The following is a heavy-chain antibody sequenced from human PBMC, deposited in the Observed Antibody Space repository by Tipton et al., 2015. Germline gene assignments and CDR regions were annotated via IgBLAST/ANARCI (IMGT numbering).Heavy chain of an antibody. CDR2: ISHSGNT. Sequence: LRLSCAVSAYSISSDYYWGWIRQPPGKGLEWIGSISHSGNTYYNPSLKSRVTMSRDTSKNQFSLKLRSVTAADTAVYYCARFRFDYFDYWGHGTLVTVSS. D-gene: IGHD3-3*01. CDR1: AYSISSDYY. CDR3: ARFRFDYFDY. J-gene: IGHJ4*01. V-gene: IGHV4-38-2*01.